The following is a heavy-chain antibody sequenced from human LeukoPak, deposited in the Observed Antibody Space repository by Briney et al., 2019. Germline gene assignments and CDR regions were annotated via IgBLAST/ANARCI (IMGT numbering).Heavy chain of an antibody. V-gene: IGHV1-2*06. Sequence: GASVKVSCKASGYTFTGYYMHWVRQAPGQGLEWMGRINPNSGGTNYAQKFQGRVTMTRETSISTAYMDLSRLRSDDTAVYYCAREQWELLWDYWGQGTLVTVSS. J-gene: IGHJ4*02. D-gene: IGHD1-26*01. CDR1: GYTFTGYY. CDR3: AREQWELLWDY. CDR2: INPNSGGT.